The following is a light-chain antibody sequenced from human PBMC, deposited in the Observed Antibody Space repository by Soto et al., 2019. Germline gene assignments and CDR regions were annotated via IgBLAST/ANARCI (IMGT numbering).Light chain of an antibody. CDR3: QSYDSSLSGSK. CDR1: SSNIGAGYD. J-gene: IGLJ2*01. Sequence: QSVLTQPPSVSGAPGQRVTISCTGSSSNIGAGYDVHWYQQLPGTAPKLLIYGNSNRPSGVPDRFSGSKSGTSASLAITGLQAEDEADYYCQSYDSSLSGSKFDGGTKLTVL. CDR2: GNS. V-gene: IGLV1-40*01.